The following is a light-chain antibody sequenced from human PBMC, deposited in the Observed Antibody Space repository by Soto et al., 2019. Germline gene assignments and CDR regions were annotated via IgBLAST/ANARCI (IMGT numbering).Light chain of an antibody. CDR1: QSISSW. CDR2: DAS. V-gene: IGKV1-5*01. CDR3: QQYNDWPLT. J-gene: IGKJ1*01. Sequence: DRVTIPCRASQSISSWLAWYQQKPGKAPKLLIYDASSLESGVPSRFSGSGSGTEFTLTISSLQPDDFALYYCQQYNDWPLTFGQGTKVDI.